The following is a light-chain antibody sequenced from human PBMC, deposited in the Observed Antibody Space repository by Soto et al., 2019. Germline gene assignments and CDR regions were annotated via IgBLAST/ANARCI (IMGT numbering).Light chain of an antibody. CDR1: QTINNW. V-gene: IGKV1-5*03. J-gene: IGKJ4*01. CDR2: KAS. CDR3: QQYNSYSLLT. Sequence: DIQMTQSPSTLSASVGDRVTITCRASQTINNWLAWYQQKPGKPPKLLISKASNLESGVPSRFSGSGSETEFTLTISGLQPDDFATYYCQQYNSYSLLTFVGGTRVDIK.